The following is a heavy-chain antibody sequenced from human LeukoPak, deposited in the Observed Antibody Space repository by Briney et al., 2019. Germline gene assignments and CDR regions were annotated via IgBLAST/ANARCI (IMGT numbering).Heavy chain of an antibody. CDR2: ISWNSGSI. CDR3: ARAGPPHYYFDY. CDR1: GFTFDDYA. J-gene: IGHJ4*02. V-gene: IGHV3-9*03. Sequence: GGSLRLSCAASGFTFDDYAMHWVRQAPGKGLEWVSGISWNSGSIGYADSVKGRFTISRDNAKNSLYLQMNSLRAEDMALYYCARAGPPHYYFDYWGQGTLVTVSS.